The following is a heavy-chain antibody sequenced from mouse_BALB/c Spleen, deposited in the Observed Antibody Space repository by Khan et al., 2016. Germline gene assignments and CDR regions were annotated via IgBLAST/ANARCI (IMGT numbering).Heavy chain of an antibody. D-gene: IGHD2-3*01. J-gene: IGHJ2*01. Sequence: EVELVESGPSLVKPSQTLSLTCSVTGYSITSGYWNWIRKFSGNKLEYMGYISYSGSTYYNPSLKSRISTTRDTSNNQYYLQLNSVTTEDTATYCCATDDGYLFDYWGQGTTLTVSA. V-gene: IGHV3-8*02. CDR2: ISYSGST. CDR1: GYSITSGY. CDR3: ATDDGYLFDY.